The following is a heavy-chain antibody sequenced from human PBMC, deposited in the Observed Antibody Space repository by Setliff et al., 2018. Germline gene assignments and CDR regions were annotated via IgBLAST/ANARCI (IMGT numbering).Heavy chain of an antibody. Sequence: PSETLSLTCTVYGGSFSNYYWSWIRQPPGKGLEWIGEINHSGSTNYNSSLTSRVTISVDTSKNQFSLKLSSVTAADTAVYYCARDQWVRSPPLYFSYSMDVWGQGTTVTVSS. V-gene: IGHV4-34*01. CDR1: GGSFSNYY. CDR3: ARDQWVRSPPLYFSYSMDV. D-gene: IGHD5-12*01. CDR2: INHSGST. J-gene: IGHJ6*02.